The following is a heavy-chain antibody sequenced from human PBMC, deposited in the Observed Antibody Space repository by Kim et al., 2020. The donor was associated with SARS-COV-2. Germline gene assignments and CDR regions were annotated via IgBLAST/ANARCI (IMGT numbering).Heavy chain of an antibody. CDR3: ANTRGVALLKYYFDY. J-gene: IGHJ4*01. V-gene: IGHV3-23*01. Sequence: GGSLRLSCAASGFTFSSYAMSWLRQAPGKGLEWVSVVSGSGGTTLYADSVRGRFIISRDNSRNTLYLQMSSLTVEDTAIYYCANTRGVALLKYYFDYWG. D-gene: IGHD2-2*01. CDR1: GFTFSSYA. CDR2: VSGSGGTT.